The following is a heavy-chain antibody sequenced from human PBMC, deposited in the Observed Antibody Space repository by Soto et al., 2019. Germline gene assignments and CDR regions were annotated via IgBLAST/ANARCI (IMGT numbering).Heavy chain of an antibody. Sequence: ASVKVSCKASGGTFSSYAISWVRQAPGQGLEWMGGIIPIFGTANYAQKFQGRVTITADESTSTAYMELSSLRSEDTAVYYCASQYSSSSGYFDYWGQGTLVTVSS. D-gene: IGHD6-6*01. J-gene: IGHJ4*02. CDR2: IIPIFGTA. V-gene: IGHV1-69*13. CDR1: GGTFSSYA. CDR3: ASQYSSSSGYFDY.